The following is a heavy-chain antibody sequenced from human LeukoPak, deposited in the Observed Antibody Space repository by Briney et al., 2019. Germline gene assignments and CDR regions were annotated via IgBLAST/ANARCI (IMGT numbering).Heavy chain of an antibody. Sequence: PSETLSLTCTVSGGSISSYYWSWSRQPPGKGLECIWYIYYSGSTNYNPSLKSRVTISVDTSKNQFSLKLSSVTAADTAVYYCARVGRFGDWFDPWGQGTLVTVSS. D-gene: IGHD3-10*01. J-gene: IGHJ5*02. CDR1: GGSISSYY. V-gene: IGHV4-59*01. CDR2: IYYSGST. CDR3: ARVGRFGDWFDP.